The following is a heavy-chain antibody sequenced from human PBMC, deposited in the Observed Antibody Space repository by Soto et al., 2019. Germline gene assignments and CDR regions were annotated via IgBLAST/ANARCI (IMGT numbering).Heavy chain of an antibody. Sequence: EASVKVSCKASGYTFTGYYMHWVRQAPGQGLEWMGWINPNSGGTNYAQKFQGWVTMTRDTSISTAYMELSRLRSDDTAVYYCARDLRVPYYYGMDVWGQGTTVTVSS. CDR3: ARDLRVPYYYGMDV. J-gene: IGHJ6*02. V-gene: IGHV1-2*04. CDR2: INPNSGGT. CDR1: GYTFTGYY. D-gene: IGHD1-1*01.